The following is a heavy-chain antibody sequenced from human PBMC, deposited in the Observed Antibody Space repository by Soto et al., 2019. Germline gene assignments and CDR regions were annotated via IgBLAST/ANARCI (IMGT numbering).Heavy chain of an antibody. CDR3: ARAGPGGIALSHHCYYGMDV. CDR1: GGSVSSGGYY. J-gene: IGHJ6*02. Sequence: QVQLQESGPGLVKPSPTLSLSCTVSGGSVSSGGYYWSWIRQHPGKGLEWIGSIYYSGSTYYNPSLKSRVIISVDPSNNPCSLTLSSVTAADTAVYDCARAGPGGIALSHHCYYGMDVWGQGTMVTVSS. D-gene: IGHD6-13*01. CDR2: IYYSGST. V-gene: IGHV4-31*03.